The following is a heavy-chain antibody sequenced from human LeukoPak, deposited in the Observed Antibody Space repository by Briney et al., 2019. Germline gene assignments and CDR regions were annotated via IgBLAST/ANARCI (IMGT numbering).Heavy chain of an antibody. CDR1: GFTFSSYS. J-gene: IGHJ5*02. Sequence: GGSLRLSCAASGFTFSSYSMKWVRQAPGKGLEWVSSISSSSNYIYYADSVKGRFTISRDNAKNSLYLQMNSLRAEDTAVYYCAKVEGPGGTIVNWFDPWGQGTLVTVSS. CDR2: ISSSSNYI. D-gene: IGHD3-16*01. V-gene: IGHV3-21*04. CDR3: AKVEGPGGTIVNWFDP.